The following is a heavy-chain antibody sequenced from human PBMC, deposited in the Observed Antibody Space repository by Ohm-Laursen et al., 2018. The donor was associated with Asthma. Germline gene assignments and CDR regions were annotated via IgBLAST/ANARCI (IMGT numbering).Heavy chain of an antibody. V-gene: IGHV4-34*01. CDR2: VDQSGGA. CDR1: GTSLSNYY. Sequence: SETLSLTCAVYGTSLSNYYSTWIRQPPGKGLEWIGEVDQSGGAKYTPSLKSRVTISQDSSKSQFSLKLTSATAADTAIYYCAGLSAYFYYSGLAVWSQGTSVTVSS. J-gene: IGHJ6*02. D-gene: IGHD3-3*01. CDR3: AGLSAYFYYSGLAV.